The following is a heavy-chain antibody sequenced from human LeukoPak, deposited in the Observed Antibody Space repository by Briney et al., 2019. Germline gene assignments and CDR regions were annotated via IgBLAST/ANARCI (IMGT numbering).Heavy chain of an antibody. CDR2: INTNTGNP. J-gene: IGHJ3*02. CDR3: ARDPLLRAFDI. V-gene: IGHV7-4-1*02. CDR1: GYTFTNFG. Sequence: GASVKVSCKASGYTFTNFGINWVRQAPGQGLDWVGWINTNTGNPSYVQGFAGRFVFSLDTSVNTAYLQINSLKAEDTAVYYCARDPLLRAFDIWGQGTMVTVSS. D-gene: IGHD1-26*01.